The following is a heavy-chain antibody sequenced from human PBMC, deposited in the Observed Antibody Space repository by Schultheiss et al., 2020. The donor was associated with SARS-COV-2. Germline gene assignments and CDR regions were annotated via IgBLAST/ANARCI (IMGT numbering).Heavy chain of an antibody. D-gene: IGHD5-12*01. V-gene: IGHV4-31*03. J-gene: IGHJ3*02. Sequence: SQTLSLTCTVSGGSISSGGYYWSWIRQHPGKGLEWIGYIYYSGSTYYNPSLKSRVTISVDTSKNQFSLKLSSVTAADTAVYYCARFNRVATSPDAFDIWGQGTTVTVSS. CDR1: GGSISSGGYY. CDR2: IYYSGST. CDR3: ARFNRVATSPDAFDI.